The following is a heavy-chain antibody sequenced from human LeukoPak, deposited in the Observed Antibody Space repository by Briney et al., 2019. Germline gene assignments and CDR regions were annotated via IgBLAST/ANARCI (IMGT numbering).Heavy chain of an antibody. CDR2: IYPGDSDT. D-gene: IGHD2-15*01. V-gene: IGHV5-51*01. CDR3: ARRVGYCSGSSCEYFDY. J-gene: IGHJ4*02. Sequence: AESLKISCKGSGYSITSHWIGWVRQMAGKGLEWMGIIYPGDSDTRYSPSFQGQVTISAENSISTAYLQWSSLKASDSAMYYCARRVGYCSGSSCEYFDYWGQGTLVTVSS. CDR1: GYSITSHW.